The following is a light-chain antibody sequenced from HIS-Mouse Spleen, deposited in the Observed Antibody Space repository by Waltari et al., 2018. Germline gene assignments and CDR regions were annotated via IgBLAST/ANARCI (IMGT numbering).Light chain of an antibody. Sequence: QSVLTPPPSASGTPGQRVTISCSGSSSNIGSTYVYCYQQLPGTAPKLLIYRNNQRPSGVPDRFSGSKSGTSASLAISGLRSEDEADYYCAAWDDSLSGVVFGGGTKLTVL. CDR3: AAWDDSLSGVV. CDR2: RNN. V-gene: IGLV1-47*01. J-gene: IGLJ2*01. CDR1: SSNIGSTY.